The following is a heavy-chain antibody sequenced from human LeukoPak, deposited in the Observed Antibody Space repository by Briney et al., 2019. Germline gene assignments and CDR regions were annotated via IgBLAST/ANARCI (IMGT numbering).Heavy chain of an antibody. Sequence: PGGSLSLSCAASGLTFTTYYMTWVRQAPGKGLEWVANINQDGSTAYYVDSVKGRFTFSRDNTKNTVYLQMNSLRAEDTAVYYCGRENWSIDYWGQGTLVTVSS. V-gene: IGHV3-7*01. J-gene: IGHJ4*02. D-gene: IGHD1-1*01. CDR3: GRENWSIDY. CDR1: GLTFTTYY. CDR2: INQDGSTA.